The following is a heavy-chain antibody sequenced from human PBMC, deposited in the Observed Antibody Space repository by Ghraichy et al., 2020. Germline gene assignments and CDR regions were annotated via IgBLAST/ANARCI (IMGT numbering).Heavy chain of an antibody. CDR2: IVVGSGNT. V-gene: IGHV1-58*01. J-gene: IGHJ4*02. Sequence: SVKVSCKASGFTFTSSAVQWVRQARGQRLEWIGWIVVGSGNTNYAQKFQERVTITRDMSTSTAYMELSSLRSEDTAVYYCAADPHYYDSSGLSDEYWGQGTLVTVSS. CDR1: GFTFTSSA. CDR3: AADPHYYDSSGLSDEY. D-gene: IGHD3-22*01.